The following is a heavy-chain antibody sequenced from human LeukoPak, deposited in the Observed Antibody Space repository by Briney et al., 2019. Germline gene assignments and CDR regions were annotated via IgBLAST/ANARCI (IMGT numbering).Heavy chain of an antibody. J-gene: IGHJ6*03. CDR2: INSNGGST. D-gene: IGHD3-9*01. CDR1: GFTFSSYA. Sequence: GGTLRLSCAASGFTFSSYAMNWVRQAPGKGLEWVSAINSNGGSTYYADSVKGRFTISRDNSKNTLYLQVNSLRAEDTAVYYCAKRLGISTGYYYMDVWGKGTTVTVSS. CDR3: AKRLGISTGYYYMDV. V-gene: IGHV3-23*01.